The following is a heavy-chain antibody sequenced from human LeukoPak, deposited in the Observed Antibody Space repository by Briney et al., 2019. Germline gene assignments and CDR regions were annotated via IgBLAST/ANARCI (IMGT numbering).Heavy chain of an antibody. D-gene: IGHD6-19*01. CDR1: GFTFGDYA. V-gene: IGHV3-43*02. Sequence: GGSLRLSCAASGFTFGDYAMHWVRQAPGKGLERVSLISGDGGSTYYADSVKGRFTISRDNSKNSLYLQMNSLRTEDTALYYCAKDRYRGWYKYFDYWGQGTLVTVSS. CDR3: AKDRYRGWYKYFDY. J-gene: IGHJ4*02. CDR2: ISGDGGST.